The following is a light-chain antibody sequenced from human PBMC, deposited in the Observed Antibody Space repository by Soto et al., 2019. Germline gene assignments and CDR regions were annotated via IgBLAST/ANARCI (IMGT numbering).Light chain of an antibody. CDR1: QSVSSSY. CDR3: QQYGSSPYT. V-gene: IGKV3-20*01. J-gene: IGKJ2*01. Sequence: EIVLTQSPGTLSLSPGETATLSCRASQSVSSSYSAWYQQKPGQAPKLLIYGASSRATGIPDRFSGSGSGTDFTLTIRRLEHEDFAVFYCQQYGSSPYTFGQGTKLEIK. CDR2: GAS.